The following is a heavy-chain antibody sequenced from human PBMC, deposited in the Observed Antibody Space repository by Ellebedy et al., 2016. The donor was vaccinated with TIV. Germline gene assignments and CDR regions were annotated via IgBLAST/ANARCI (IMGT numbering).Heavy chain of an antibody. J-gene: IGHJ4*02. V-gene: IGHV3-30*04. CDR1: GFILSNSA. Sequence: GGSLRLSYAASGFILSNSAMFWVRQAPGKGLAWVAVISYDGSNKDYADSVKGRFTVSRDGSKNTLYLEMNSLRLDDTAVYYCARAGEKWELNYWGQGALVTVSS. CDR2: ISYDGSNK. CDR3: ARAGEKWELNY. D-gene: IGHD1-26*01.